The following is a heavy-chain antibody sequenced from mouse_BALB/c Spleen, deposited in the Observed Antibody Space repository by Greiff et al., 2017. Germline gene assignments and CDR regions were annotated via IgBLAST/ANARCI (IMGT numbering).Heavy chain of an antibody. Sequence: EVKLVESGPGLVKPSQSLSLTCTVTGYSITSDYAWNWIRQFPGNKLEWMGYISYSGSTSYNPSLKSRISITRDTSKNQFFLQLNSVTTEDTATYYCTRYEDYYAMDYWGQGTSVTVSS. CDR1: GYSITSDYA. D-gene: IGHD2-14*01. V-gene: IGHV3-2*02. J-gene: IGHJ4*01. CDR2: ISYSGST. CDR3: TRYEDYYAMDY.